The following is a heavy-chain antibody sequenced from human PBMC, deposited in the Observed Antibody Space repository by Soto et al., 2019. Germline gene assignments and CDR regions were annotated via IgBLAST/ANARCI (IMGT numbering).Heavy chain of an antibody. Sequence: GGSLRLAGAVTAFTFSSDYSHWIRHATGKRLEWLSAIGTAGDTYYPGSVKGRFTISRENAKNSLYLKMNSLRAGDTAVYYCARISHQYYYYYMDVWGKGTTVTVSS. CDR1: AFTFSSDY. J-gene: IGHJ6*03. CDR2: IGTAGDT. V-gene: IGHV3-13*01. CDR3: ARISHQYYYYYMDV.